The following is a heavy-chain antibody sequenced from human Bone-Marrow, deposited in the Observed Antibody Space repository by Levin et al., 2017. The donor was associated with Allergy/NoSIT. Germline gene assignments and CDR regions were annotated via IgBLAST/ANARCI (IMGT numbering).Heavy chain of an antibody. CDR1: GYTVTELS. CDR3: AAEKGFEKKLVASDYDLLTGSRPLDY. D-gene: IGHD3-9*01. V-gene: IGHV1-24*01. Sequence: GESLKISCKVSGYTVTELSLHWVRQAPGKGLEWMGGVDREAGETIYAQNFQGRVTMTEDSSTDTAYMDVISLTSEDTAVYYCAAEKGFEKKLVASDYDLLTGSRPLDYWGPGTLVTVSS. J-gene: IGHJ4*02. CDR2: VDREAGET.